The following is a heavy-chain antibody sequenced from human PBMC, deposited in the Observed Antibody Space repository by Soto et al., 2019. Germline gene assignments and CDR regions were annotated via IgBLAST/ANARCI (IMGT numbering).Heavy chain of an antibody. CDR3: AREMWQQLTSDY. CDR1: GYTFTSYT. J-gene: IGHJ4*02. CDR2: INAGNGNT. V-gene: IGHV1-3*01. Sequence: QVQLVQSGAEVKKPGASVKVSCKASGYTFTSYTMHWVRQAPGQRLEWMGWINAGNGNTKYSQKFQGRVTITRDTSASTADMELSSLRSEDTAVYYCAREMWQQLTSDYWFQGAMVTVSS. D-gene: IGHD6-13*01.